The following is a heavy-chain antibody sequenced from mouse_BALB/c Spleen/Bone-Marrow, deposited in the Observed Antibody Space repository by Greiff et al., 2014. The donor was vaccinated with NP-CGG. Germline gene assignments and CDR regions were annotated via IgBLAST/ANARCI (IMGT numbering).Heavy chain of an antibody. J-gene: IGHJ4*01. CDR2: INPGGGGT. V-gene: IGHV1-54*03. CDR3: ARSIAYYYGMDY. CDR1: GYAFTNYL. Sequence: QVQLKQSGAELVRPGTSVKVSCKASGYAFTNYLIEWVKQRPGQGLEWIGVINPGGGGTNYNEKFKGKATLTADKSSSTANMQLSSLTSDDSAVYFCARSIAYYYGMDYWGQGTSVTVSS. D-gene: IGHD2-10*02.